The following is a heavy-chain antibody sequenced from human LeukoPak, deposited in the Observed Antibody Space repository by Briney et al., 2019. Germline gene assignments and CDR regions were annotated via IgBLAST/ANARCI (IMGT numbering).Heavy chain of an antibody. CDR3: AKAYYDSSGWYYFDY. V-gene: IGHV3-23*01. D-gene: IGHD3-22*01. CDR1: GFTFSSYA. J-gene: IGHJ4*02. CDR2: ISGSSGST. Sequence: GGSLRLSCAASGFTFSSYAMSWVRQAPGKGLEWVSAISGSSGSTYYADSVKGRFTISRDNSKNTLYLQMNSLRAEDTAVYYCAKAYYDSSGWYYFDYWGQGTLVTVSS.